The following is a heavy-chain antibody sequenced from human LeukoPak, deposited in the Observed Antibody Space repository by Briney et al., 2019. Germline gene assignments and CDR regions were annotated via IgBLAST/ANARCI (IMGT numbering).Heavy chain of an antibody. Sequence: GASVKVSCKASGYTFTSYDINWVRQATGQGLEWMGWMNPNSGNTGYAQKFQGRVTMTRNTSISTAYMELSSLRSEDTAVYYCARGLRITIFGVVNPYGYWGQGTLVTVSS. V-gene: IGHV1-8*01. J-gene: IGHJ4*02. CDR2: MNPNSGNT. D-gene: IGHD3-3*01. CDR3: ARGLRITIFGVVNPYGY. CDR1: GYTFTSYD.